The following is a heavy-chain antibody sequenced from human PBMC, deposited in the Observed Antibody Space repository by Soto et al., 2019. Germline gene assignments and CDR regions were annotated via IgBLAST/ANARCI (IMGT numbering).Heavy chain of an antibody. CDR3: VRENYYYGMNV. V-gene: IGHV3-66*01. CDR1: GFTVSTDW. J-gene: IGHJ6*02. Sequence: GGSLRLSCAASGFTVSTDWMYWVRQAPGKGLEWVSVIRSGGNTYYADSVEGRFTISRDNSKNTVYLQMNSLRAEDTAVYYCVRENYYYGMNVWGQGTTVPVSS. CDR2: IRSGGNT.